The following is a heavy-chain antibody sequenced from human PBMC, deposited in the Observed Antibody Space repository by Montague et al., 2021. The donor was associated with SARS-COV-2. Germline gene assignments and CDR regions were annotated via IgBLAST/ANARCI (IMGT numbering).Heavy chain of an antibody. J-gene: IGHJ4*02. Sequence: TLSLTCTVSGGSISSGSYYWSWIRQPAGKGLEWIGRIYISGSTNYNPSLKSRVTISVDTSKNQFSLKLSSVTAADTAVYYCAREGSGWYYFDYWGQGTLVTVSS. CDR3: AREGSGWYYFDY. V-gene: IGHV4-61*02. CDR2: IYISGST. CDR1: GGSISSGSYY. D-gene: IGHD6-19*01.